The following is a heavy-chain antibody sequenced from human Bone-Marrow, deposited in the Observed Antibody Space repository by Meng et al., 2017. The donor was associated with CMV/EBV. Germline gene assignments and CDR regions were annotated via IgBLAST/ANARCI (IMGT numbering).Heavy chain of an antibody. D-gene: IGHD6-19*01. CDR1: GFTFSSYG. CDR3: ARGRRVAVAVKARYYFDY. V-gene: IGHV3-33*01. Sequence: GGSLRLSCAASGFTFSSYGMHWVRQAPGKGLEWVAVIWYDGSNKYYADSVKGRFTISRDNSKNTLYLQMNSLRAEDTAVYYCARGRRVAVAVKARYYFDYWGQRTLVTVSS. CDR2: IWYDGSNK. J-gene: IGHJ4*02.